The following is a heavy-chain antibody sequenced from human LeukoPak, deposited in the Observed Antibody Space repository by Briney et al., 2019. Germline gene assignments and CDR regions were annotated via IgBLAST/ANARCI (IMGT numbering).Heavy chain of an antibody. CDR3: ATRDPFIAAAPSD. CDR2: INHSGST. V-gene: IGHV4-34*08. D-gene: IGHD6-13*01. Sequence: GSLRLSCAASGFTFRSYAMSWVRQPPGKGLEWIGEINHSGSTNYNPSLKSRVTISVDTSKNQFSLKLSSVTAADTAVYYCATRDPFIAAAPSDWGQGTLVTVSS. CDR1: GFTFRSYA. J-gene: IGHJ4*02.